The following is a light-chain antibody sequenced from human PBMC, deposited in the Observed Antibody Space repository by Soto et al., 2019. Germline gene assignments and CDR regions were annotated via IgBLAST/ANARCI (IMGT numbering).Light chain of an antibody. CDR2: KAS. J-gene: IGKJ1*01. Sequence: IPMTQSPSTLSASVGDRVTITCRASQTISNWLAWYQQKPGKAPKLLIYKASTLESGVPSRFSGSGSGTEFTRTISSLQPEDCATYYCQQYNSYSQTFGQGTKVEIK. CDR1: QTISNW. CDR3: QQYNSYSQT. V-gene: IGKV1-5*03.